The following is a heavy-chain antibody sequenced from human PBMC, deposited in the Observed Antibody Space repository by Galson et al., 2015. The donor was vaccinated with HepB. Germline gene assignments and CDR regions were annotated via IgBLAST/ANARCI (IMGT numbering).Heavy chain of an antibody. CDR1: GFTFSSYG. V-gene: IGHV3-33*08. Sequence: SLRLSCAASGFTFSSYGMHWVRQAPGKGLEWVAVIWYDGSNKYYADSVKGRFTISRDNSKNTLYLQMNSLRAEDTAVYYCAREGWFGEHQFDYWGQGTLVTVSS. D-gene: IGHD3-10*01. CDR2: IWYDGSNK. J-gene: IGHJ4*02. CDR3: AREGWFGEHQFDY.